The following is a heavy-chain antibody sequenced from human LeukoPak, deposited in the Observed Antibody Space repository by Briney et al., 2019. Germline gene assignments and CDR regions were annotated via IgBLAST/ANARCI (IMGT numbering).Heavy chain of an antibody. V-gene: IGHV4-31*03. CDR1: GGSISSGGYY. D-gene: IGHD2-2*01. CDR2: IYYSGST. CDR3: ARDIVAVPAATYYYYGMDV. Sequence: SQTLSLTCTVSGGSISSGGYYWSWIRQHPGKGLEWIGYIYYSGSTYYNPSLKSRVTISVDTSKNQFSLKLSSVTAADTAVYYCARDIVAVPAATYYYYGMDVWGQGTTVTVSS. J-gene: IGHJ6*02.